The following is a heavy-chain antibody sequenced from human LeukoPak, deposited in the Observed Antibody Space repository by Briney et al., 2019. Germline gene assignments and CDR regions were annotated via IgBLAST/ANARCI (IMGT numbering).Heavy chain of an antibody. CDR2: ISWDGGST. Sequence: GGSLRLSCAASGFTFDDYAMHWVRQAPGKGLEWVSLISWDGGSTYYADSVKGRFTISRDNAKNSLYLQMNSLRAEDTAVYYCATSGYSSSWYFGWGQGTLVTVSS. CDR3: ATSGYSSSWYFG. D-gene: IGHD6-13*01. J-gene: IGHJ4*02. V-gene: IGHV3-43D*03. CDR1: GFTFDDYA.